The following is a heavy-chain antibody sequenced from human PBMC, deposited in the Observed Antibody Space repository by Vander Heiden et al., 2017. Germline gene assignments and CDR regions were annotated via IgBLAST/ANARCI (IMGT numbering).Heavy chain of an antibody. CDR2: ISSSSSTI. V-gene: IGHV3-48*02. CDR3: ARGGVVVVAATYYFDY. D-gene: IGHD2-15*01. CDR1: GFTFSSYS. J-gene: IGHJ4*02. Sequence: EVQLVESGGGLVQPGGSLGLSCAASGFTFSSYSMNWVRQAPGKGLEWVSYISSSSSTIYYADSVKGRFTISRDNAKNSLYLQMNSLRDEDTAVYYCARGGVVVVAATYYFDYWGQGTLVTVSS.